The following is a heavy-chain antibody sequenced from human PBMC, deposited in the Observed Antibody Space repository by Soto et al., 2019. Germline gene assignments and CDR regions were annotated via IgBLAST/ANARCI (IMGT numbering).Heavy chain of an antibody. CDR1: GLTFSDCY. V-gene: IGHV3-11*01. Sequence: QVQLVESGGGLVKPGGSLRLSCAASGLTFSDCYMNWIRQAPGKGLEWVSYISSSGSSINYADSVKGRFTISRDNAKNSLYLQMNSLRAEDTAMYSCARVRFGEWGYAMDVWGQGTTVTVSS. J-gene: IGHJ6*02. CDR3: ARVRFGEWGYAMDV. CDR2: ISSSGSSI. D-gene: IGHD3-10*01.